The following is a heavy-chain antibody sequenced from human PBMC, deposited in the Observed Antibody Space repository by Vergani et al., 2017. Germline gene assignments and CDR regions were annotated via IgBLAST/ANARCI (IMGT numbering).Heavy chain of an antibody. V-gene: IGHV3-23*01. CDR2: LSASDRRT. Sequence: EVQLLESGGDLVQPGGSLRLSCAASGFTFIMHAMRWVRQAPGKGLEWVSTLSASDRRTHYADSVKGRFTISRDNSKNTLFLHMNSLRPEDTAVYYCAKVGRSEVAGTFGAFDTWGQGTMVTVSS. CDR3: AKVGRSEVAGTFGAFDT. D-gene: IGHD6-19*01. J-gene: IGHJ3*02. CDR1: GFTFIMHA.